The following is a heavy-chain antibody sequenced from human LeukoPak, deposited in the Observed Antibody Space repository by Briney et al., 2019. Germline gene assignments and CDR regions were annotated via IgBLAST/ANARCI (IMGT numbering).Heavy chain of an antibody. D-gene: IGHD2-21*02. V-gene: IGHV4-34*01. CDR1: GGSFSGYY. J-gene: IGHJ3*02. Sequence: PSETLSLTCAVYGGSFSGYYWSWIRQPPGKGREWIGEINHSGSTNYNPSLKSRVTISVDTSKNQFSLKLSSVTAADTAVYYCARGSTLEHIVVVTATQNAFDIWGQGTMVTVSS. CDR3: ARGSTLEHIVVVTATQNAFDI. CDR2: INHSGST.